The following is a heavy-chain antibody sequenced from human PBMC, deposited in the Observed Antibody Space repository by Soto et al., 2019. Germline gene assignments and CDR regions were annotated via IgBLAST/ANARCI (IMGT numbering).Heavy chain of an antibody. D-gene: IGHD2-21*02. Sequence: ASVKVSCKTSGYIFTSYYIHWVRQAPGQGLEWMGIINPSGGTTTYAQKFQGRVTMTRDTSTSTVYMELSSLRSEDTAVYYCARGTATAPDAYWGLGTLVPVSS. CDR1: GYIFTSYY. CDR3: ARGTATAPDAY. J-gene: IGHJ4*02. V-gene: IGHV1-46*01. CDR2: INPSGGTT.